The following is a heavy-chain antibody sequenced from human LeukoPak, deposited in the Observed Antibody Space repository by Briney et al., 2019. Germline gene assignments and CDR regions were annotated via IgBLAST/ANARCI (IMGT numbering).Heavy chain of an antibody. D-gene: IGHD3-10*01. J-gene: IGHJ4*02. CDR1: GFTFSSYA. CDR3: GKGGGPRSGSYNY. V-gene: IGHV3-30-3*01. CDR2: ISYDGSNK. Sequence: PGGSLRLSCAASGFTFSSYAMHWVRQAPGKGLEWVAVISYDGSNKYYADSVKGRFTISRDNSKNTLYLQMNSLRAEDTAVYYCGKGGGPRSGSYNYWGQGTLVAVSA.